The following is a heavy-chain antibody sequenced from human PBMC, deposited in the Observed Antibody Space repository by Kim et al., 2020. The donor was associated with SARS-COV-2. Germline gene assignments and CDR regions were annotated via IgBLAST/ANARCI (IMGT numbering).Heavy chain of an antibody. CDR3: ASAGGYSYAVDY. Sequence: SVKVSCKASGGTFSSYAISWVRQAPGQGLEWMGRIIPILGIANYAQKFQGRVTITADKSTSTAYMELSSLRSEDTAVYYCASAGGYSYAVDYWGQGTLVSVSS. D-gene: IGHD5-18*01. CDR1: GGTFSSYA. V-gene: IGHV1-69*04. J-gene: IGHJ4*02. CDR2: IIPILGIA.